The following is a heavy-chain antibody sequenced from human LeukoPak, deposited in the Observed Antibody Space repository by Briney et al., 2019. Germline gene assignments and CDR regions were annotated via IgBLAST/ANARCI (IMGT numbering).Heavy chain of an antibody. V-gene: IGHV3-7*04. Sequence: GGSLRLSCEASGFTFSTSWMSWVRQAPGKGLEWVANIKRDGSDKYYVDSVRGRFTISRDNAKNSLYLQMNSLRAEDTAIYYCARGATSDQWRGRLLDYWGQGTLVTVSS. CDR3: ARGATSDQWRGRLLDY. J-gene: IGHJ4*02. CDR1: GFTFSTSW. CDR2: IKRDGSDK. D-gene: IGHD6-19*01.